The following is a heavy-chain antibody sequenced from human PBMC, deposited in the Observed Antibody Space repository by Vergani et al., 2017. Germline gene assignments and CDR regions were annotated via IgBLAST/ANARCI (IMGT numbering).Heavy chain of an antibody. CDR1: GGTFSSYA. Sequence: QVQLVQSGAEVKKPGSSVKVSCKASGGTFSSYAISWVRQAPGQGLEWMGGIIPIFGTANYAQKFQGRVTITADESTSTAYMELSRLRSEDTAVYYCARASIVVVPAAIPSYNWFDPWGQGTLVTVSS. V-gene: IGHV1-69*01. CDR3: ARASIVVVPAAIPSYNWFDP. CDR2: IIPIFGTA. D-gene: IGHD2-2*02. J-gene: IGHJ5*02.